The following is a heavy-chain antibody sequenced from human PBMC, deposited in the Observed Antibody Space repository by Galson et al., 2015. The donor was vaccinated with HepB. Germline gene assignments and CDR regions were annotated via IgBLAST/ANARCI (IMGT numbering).Heavy chain of an antibody. Sequence: SVKVSCKASGYTFTSYGISWVRQAPGLGLEWMGWISTYNGNTNYVQNLQGRVTMTTDTSTSIAYMELRSLRSDDTAVYYCARDPGGDNYHYYYAMDVWGQGTTVTVSS. V-gene: IGHV1-18*01. CDR3: ARDPGGDNYHYYYAMDV. J-gene: IGHJ6*02. D-gene: IGHD2-21*01. CDR1: GYTFTSYG. CDR2: ISTYNGNT.